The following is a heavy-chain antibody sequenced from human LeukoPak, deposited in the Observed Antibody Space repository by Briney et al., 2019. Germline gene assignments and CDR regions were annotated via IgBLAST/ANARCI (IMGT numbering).Heavy chain of an antibody. CDR3: ARGGYSYGLFDY. Sequence: GGSLRLSCAASGFSFSSYEMNWVRQAPGKGLEWVSYISSSGTSVYYADSVKGRFTISRDNAKNSLYLQMNSLRAEDTAVYYCARGGYSYGLFDYWGQGTLVTVSS. V-gene: IGHV3-48*03. D-gene: IGHD5-18*01. J-gene: IGHJ4*02. CDR2: ISSSGTSV. CDR1: GFSFSSYE.